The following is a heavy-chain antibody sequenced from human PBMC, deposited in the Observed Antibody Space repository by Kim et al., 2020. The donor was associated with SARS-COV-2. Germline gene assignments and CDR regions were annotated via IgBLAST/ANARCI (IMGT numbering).Heavy chain of an antibody. V-gene: IGHV4-39*01. Sequence: YSRAVRSRVTRSVDTAKNQFSLKRSSVTAADTAVYYCARRSDTADNWFDPWGQGTLVTVSS. J-gene: IGHJ5*02. D-gene: IGHD5-18*01. CDR3: ARRSDTADNWFDP.